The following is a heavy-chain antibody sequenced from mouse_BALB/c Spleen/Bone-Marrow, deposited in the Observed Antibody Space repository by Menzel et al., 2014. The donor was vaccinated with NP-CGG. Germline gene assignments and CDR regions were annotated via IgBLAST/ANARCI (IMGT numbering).Heavy chain of an antibody. D-gene: IGHD2-14*01. CDR2: ILPGSGST. CDR3: ARSRRYDGPMDC. CDR1: GYTFSNYW. Sequence: VQLQQSGAELMKPGASVKISCKATGYTFSNYWIEWVKQRPGHGLEWIGEILPGSGSTIYNEKFKGKATFTADTSSNTDYMQLSSQTSEDSAVYYGARSRRYDGPMDCWGQGTSVTVSS. V-gene: IGHV1-9*01. J-gene: IGHJ4*01.